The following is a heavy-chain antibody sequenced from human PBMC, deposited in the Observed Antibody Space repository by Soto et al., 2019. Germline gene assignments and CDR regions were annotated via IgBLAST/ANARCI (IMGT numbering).Heavy chain of an antibody. CDR3: ARDAHYYDSSGSPSPLDY. D-gene: IGHD3-22*01. Sequence: ASVKVSCKASGGTFSSYAISWVRQAPGQGLEWLGGIIPIFGTANYAQKFQGRVTITADESTSTAYMELSSLRSEDTAVYYCARDAHYYDSSGSPSPLDYWGQGTLVTVSS. J-gene: IGHJ4*02. CDR1: GGTFSSYA. V-gene: IGHV1-69*13. CDR2: IIPIFGTA.